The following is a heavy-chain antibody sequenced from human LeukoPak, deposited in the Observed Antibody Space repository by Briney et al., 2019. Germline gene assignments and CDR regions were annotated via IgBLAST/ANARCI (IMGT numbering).Heavy chain of an antibody. J-gene: IGHJ4*02. Sequence: PSETLSLTCNVSGASFNYYYWSWTRQPAGKGLEWIGRVYLGGSTNYNPSLKSRVMMSLDKAKNQFSLRLSSVTAAGTAIYYCARDHCDDAACYPFDRWGQGTLVTVSS. CDR3: ARDHCDDAACYPFDR. V-gene: IGHV4-4*07. CDR2: VYLGGST. CDR1: GASFNYYY. D-gene: IGHD2-21*01.